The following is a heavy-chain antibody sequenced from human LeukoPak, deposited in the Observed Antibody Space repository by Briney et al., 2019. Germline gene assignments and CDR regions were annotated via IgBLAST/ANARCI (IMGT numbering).Heavy chain of an antibody. CDR3: TRSSRIRYFDWDFDC. CDR2: IRTKAYGGTT. V-gene: IGHV3-49*04. D-gene: IGHD3-9*01. Sequence: GGSLRLSCAASGFTFSSYEMNWVRQAPGKGLEWVGFIRTKAYGGTTEYAASVKGRFTISRDDSKSIAYLQMNSLKTEDTAVYYCTRSSRIRYFDWDFDCWGQGTLVTVSS. J-gene: IGHJ4*02. CDR1: GFTFSSYE.